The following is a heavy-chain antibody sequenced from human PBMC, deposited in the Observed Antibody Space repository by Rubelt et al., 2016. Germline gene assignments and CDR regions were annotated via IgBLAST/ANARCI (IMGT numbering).Heavy chain of an antibody. CDR1: GYTFTSYY. CDR3: ARAASTVTTLLDLGY. D-gene: IGHD4-17*01. CDR2: INPSGGST. V-gene: IGHV1-46*01. Sequence: QVQLVQSGAEVKKPGASVKVSCKASGYTFTSYYMHWVRQAPGHGLEWMGIINPSGGSTSYAQKVQGRVTMTRDTSTSTVYMELGSLRSEDTAVYYWARAASTVTTLLDLGYWGQGTLVTVSS. J-gene: IGHJ4*02.